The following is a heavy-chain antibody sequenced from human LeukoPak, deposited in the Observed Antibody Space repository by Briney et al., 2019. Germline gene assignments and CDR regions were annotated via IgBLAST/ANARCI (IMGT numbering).Heavy chain of an antibody. D-gene: IGHD3-10*01. CDR2: ISSSGSTI. J-gene: IGHJ4*02. CDR1: GFTFSSYE. CDR3: AKDRVFELWFEEASPYYFDY. Sequence: GGSLRLSCAASGFTFSSYEMNWVRQAPGKGLEWVSYISSSGSTIYYADSVKGRFTISRDNAKNSLYLQMNSLRAEDTAVYYCAKDRVFELWFEEASPYYFDYWGQGTLVTVSS. V-gene: IGHV3-48*03.